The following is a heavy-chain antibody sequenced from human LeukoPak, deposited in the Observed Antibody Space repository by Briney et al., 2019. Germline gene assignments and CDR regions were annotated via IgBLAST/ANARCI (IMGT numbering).Heavy chain of an antibody. CDR2: IYSGGST. D-gene: IGHD4-11*01. Sequence: GGSLRLSCAASGFTVSSNCMSWVRQAPGKGLEWVSVIYSGGSTYYADSVKGRFTISRDNSKNTLYLQMNSLRAEDTAVYYCASDSRLPNAYDIWGPGTMVIVSS. J-gene: IGHJ3*02. CDR3: ASDSRLPNAYDI. CDR1: GFTVSSNC. V-gene: IGHV3-53*01.